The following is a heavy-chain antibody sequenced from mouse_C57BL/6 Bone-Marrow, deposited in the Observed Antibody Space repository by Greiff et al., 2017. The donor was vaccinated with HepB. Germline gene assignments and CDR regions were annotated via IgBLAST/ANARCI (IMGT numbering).Heavy chain of an antibody. CDR2: ISDGGSYT. D-gene: IGHD1-1*01. Sequence: EVHLVESGGGLVKPGGSLKLSCAASGFTFSSYAMSWVRQTPEKRLEWVATISDGGSYTYYPDNVKGRFTISRDNAKNNLYLQMSHLKSEDTAMYYCARRRAVVGDYAMDYWGQGTSVTVSS. CDR1: GFTFSSYA. J-gene: IGHJ4*01. CDR3: ARRRAVVGDYAMDY. V-gene: IGHV5-4*01.